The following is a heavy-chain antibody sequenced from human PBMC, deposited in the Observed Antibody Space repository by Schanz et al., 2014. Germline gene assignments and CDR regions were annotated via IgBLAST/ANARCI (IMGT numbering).Heavy chain of an antibody. J-gene: IGHJ3*02. D-gene: IGHD6-19*01. CDR3: ATHSSDWFSASNI. V-gene: IGHV4-59*01. CDR2: MHYDGRT. Sequence: QVQLQESGPGLVKPSGTLSLTCTVSNVSISSYYWTWIRQPPGKGLEWIGYMHYDGRTKYNPSLTGRVTISLDTSKNLFSPKLSSVTAADTAVYYCATHSSDWFSASNIWGQGTMVTVSS. CDR1: NVSISSYY.